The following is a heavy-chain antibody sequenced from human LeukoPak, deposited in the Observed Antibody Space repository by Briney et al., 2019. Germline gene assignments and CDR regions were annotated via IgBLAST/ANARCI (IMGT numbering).Heavy chain of an antibody. CDR2: IRSKAYGGTT. D-gene: IGHD6-19*01. CDR3: TRRGLGGAVAAWFDP. CDR1: GFTFGDYA. J-gene: IGHJ5*02. V-gene: IGHV3-49*03. Sequence: GGSLRLSCTASGFTFGDYAMAWLRQAPGKGLEWVGFIRSKAYGGTTEYAASVKGRFTISRDDSKSNAYLQMNSLKTEDTAVYYCTRRGLGGAVAAWFDPWGQGTLVTVSS.